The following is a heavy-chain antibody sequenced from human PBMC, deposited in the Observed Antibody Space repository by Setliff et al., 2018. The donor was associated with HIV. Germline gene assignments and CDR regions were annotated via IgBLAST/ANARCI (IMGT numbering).Heavy chain of an antibody. V-gene: IGHV1-46*01. CDR1: GYSFTSYF. CDR3: ARAGGGATDQSFDI. Sequence: AAVKVSCKACGYSFTSYFLHWVPQAPGQGREWLGIIDPNGGATNNAQKLQGRLTVTTDTSTSTLYMELSNLRSDDTAVYYCARAGGGATDQSFDIWGQGTRVTVS. D-gene: IGHD2-2*01. J-gene: IGHJ3*02. CDR2: IDPNGGAT.